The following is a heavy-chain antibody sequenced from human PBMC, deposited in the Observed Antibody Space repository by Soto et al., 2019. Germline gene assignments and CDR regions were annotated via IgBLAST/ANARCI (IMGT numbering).Heavy chain of an antibody. D-gene: IGHD6-13*01. CDR3: ARVFSDSSSFFDP. V-gene: IGHV4-31*03. Sequence: SETLSLTCTFSGGSISSGGYYWSWIRQHPGKGLEWIGYIYYSGSTYYNPSLKSRVTISVDTSKNQFSLKLSSVTAADTAVYYCARVFSDSSSFFDPWGQGTLVTVSS. CDR1: GGSISSGGYY. J-gene: IGHJ5*02. CDR2: IYYSGST.